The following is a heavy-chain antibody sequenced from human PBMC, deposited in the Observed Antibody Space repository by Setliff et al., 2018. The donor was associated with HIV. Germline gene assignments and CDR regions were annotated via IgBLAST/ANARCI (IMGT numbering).Heavy chain of an antibody. V-gene: IGHV4-59*11. CDR2: IHYSGTT. D-gene: IGHD3-16*01. Sequence: PSETLSLTCSVSGGSISSLYWSWIRQPPGKGLEWIGSIHYSGTTNYNPSLKSRLTISLESAKNEISLKVAFVTAADTAVYYCARHNEITYGGLLYDYFYYGMDVWGQGTPVTVSS. CDR1: GGSISSLY. J-gene: IGHJ6*02. CDR3: ARHNEITYGGLLYDYFYYGMDV.